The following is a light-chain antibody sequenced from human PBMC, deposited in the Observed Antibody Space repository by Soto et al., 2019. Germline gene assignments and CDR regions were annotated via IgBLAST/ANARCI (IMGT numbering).Light chain of an antibody. J-gene: IGLJ2*01. CDR1: SSDVGGYNY. CDR3: SSYTSSNTVL. V-gene: IGLV2-14*01. Sequence: QSALTQPASVSGSPGQSITISCTGTSSDVGGYNYVSWCQQHPDKAPKLMIYDVSNRPSGVSNRFSGSKSGNTASLTISGLQAEDEADYYCSSYTSSNTVLFGGGTKLTVL. CDR2: DVS.